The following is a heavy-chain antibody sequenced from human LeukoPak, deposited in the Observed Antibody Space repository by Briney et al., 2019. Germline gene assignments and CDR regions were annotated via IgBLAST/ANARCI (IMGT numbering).Heavy chain of an antibody. CDR3: ANGLGYYYARHYDY. V-gene: IGHV3-30*04. D-gene: IGHD3-10*01. Sequence: GGSLRLSCAASGFIFTSFAIHWVRQAPGKGLEWVAVISFDGTDKYYADSVKGRFTTSRDNSKNTLYLQMNSLRAEDTAVYYCANGLGYYYARHYDYWGQGTLVTVSS. J-gene: IGHJ4*02. CDR1: GFIFTSFA. CDR2: ISFDGTDK.